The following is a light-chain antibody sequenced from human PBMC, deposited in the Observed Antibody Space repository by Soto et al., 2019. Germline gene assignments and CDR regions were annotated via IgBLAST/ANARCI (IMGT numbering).Light chain of an antibody. CDR2: GAS. CDR1: QSVSSDY. J-gene: IGKJ3*01. V-gene: IGKV3-20*01. CDR3: QHYDNSPPSVT. Sequence: EIVLTQSPDTLSLSPGERATLSCRASQSVSSDYLVWYQQKPGQAPRLLIYGASRRATGIPDRFSGSGSGTDFIRTISRLEPEDFAVYYCQHYDNSPPSVTFGPGTKVDIK.